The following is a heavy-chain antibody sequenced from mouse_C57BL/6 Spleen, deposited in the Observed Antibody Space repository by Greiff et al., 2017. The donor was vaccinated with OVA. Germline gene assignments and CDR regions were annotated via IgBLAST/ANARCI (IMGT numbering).Heavy chain of an antibody. D-gene: IGHD2-2*01. V-gene: IGHV1-15*01. CDR1: GYTFTDYE. Sequence: QVQLQQSGAELVRPGASVTLSCKASGYTFTDYEMHWVKQTPVHGLEWIGAIDPETGGTAYNQKFKGKAILTADKSSSTAYMELRSLTSEDSAVYCCTSYGYEDFDVWGTGTTVTVSS. CDR3: TSYGYEDFDV. J-gene: IGHJ1*03. CDR2: IDPETGGT.